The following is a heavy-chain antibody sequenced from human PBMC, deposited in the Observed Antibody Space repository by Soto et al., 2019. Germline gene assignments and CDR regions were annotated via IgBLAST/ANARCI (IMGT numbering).Heavy chain of an antibody. V-gene: IGHV3-7*01. D-gene: IGHD6-13*01. J-gene: IGHJ6*03. Sequence: GGSLRLSCAASGFTFSSYWMSWVRQAPGKGLEWVANIKQDGSEKYYVDSVKGRFTISRDNAKNSLYLQMNSLRAEDTAVYYCARDGSSSWYVYYYYYMDVWGKGTTVTVSS. CDR1: GFTFSSYW. CDR3: ARDGSSSWYVYYYYYMDV. CDR2: IKQDGSEK.